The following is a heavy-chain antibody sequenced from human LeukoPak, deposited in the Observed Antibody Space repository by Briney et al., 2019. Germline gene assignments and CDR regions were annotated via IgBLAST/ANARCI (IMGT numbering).Heavy chain of an antibody. Sequence: TGGSLRLSCAASGFTFSSYAMSWVRQAPGKGLEWVSGIGGSGGSTYYADSVKGRFTISRDNSKNTLYLQMNSLRAEDTAVYYCAKGDIVVVPPAIVDYWGQGTLVTVSS. D-gene: IGHD2-2*01. J-gene: IGHJ4*02. CDR2: IGGSGGST. CDR3: AKGDIVVVPPAIVDY. CDR1: GFTFSSYA. V-gene: IGHV3-23*01.